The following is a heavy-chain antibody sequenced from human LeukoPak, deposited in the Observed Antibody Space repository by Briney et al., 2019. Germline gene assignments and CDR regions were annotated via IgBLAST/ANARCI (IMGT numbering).Heavy chain of an antibody. CDR1: GFTFSSYW. Sequence: AGGSLRLSCAASGFTFSSYWMSWVRQAPGKGLEWVANIKQDGSEKYYVDSVEGRFTISRDNAKNSLYLQMNSLRAEDTAVYYCARDYYGSGSYQDYWGQGTLVTVSS. D-gene: IGHD3-10*01. CDR2: IKQDGSEK. CDR3: ARDYYGSGSYQDY. V-gene: IGHV3-7*03. J-gene: IGHJ4*02.